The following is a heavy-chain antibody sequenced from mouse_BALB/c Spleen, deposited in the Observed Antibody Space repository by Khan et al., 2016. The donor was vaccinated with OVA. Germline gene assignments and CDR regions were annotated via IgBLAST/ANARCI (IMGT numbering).Heavy chain of an antibody. D-gene: IGHD3-2*02. CDR1: GYIFTNYW. J-gene: IGHJ2*01. V-gene: IGHV1-76*01. CDR2: IYPGTDNT. CDR3: AREEALYYFDY. Sequence: VQLQQSGAELVRPGASVKLSCKTSGYIFTNYWLHWVKQRSGQGLEWIARIYPGTDNTSYNEKLKDKATLTADKSSSTAYMQLSSLKSEDSAVYFCAREEALYYFDYWGQGTTLTVSS.